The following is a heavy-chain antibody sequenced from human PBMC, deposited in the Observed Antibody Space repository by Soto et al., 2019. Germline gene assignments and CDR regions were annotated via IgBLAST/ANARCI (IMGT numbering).Heavy chain of an antibody. V-gene: IGHV4-59*08. CDR1: GGSISSYY. D-gene: IGHD1-7*01. CDR3: ARHRGAWNSRALFDY. Sequence: SQTLSLTCTVSGGSISSYYWSWIRQPPGKGLEWIGYIYYSGSTNYNPSLKSRVTISVDTSKNQFSLKLSSVTAADTAVYYCARHRGAWNSRALFDYWGQGTLVTVSS. CDR2: IYYSGST. J-gene: IGHJ4*02.